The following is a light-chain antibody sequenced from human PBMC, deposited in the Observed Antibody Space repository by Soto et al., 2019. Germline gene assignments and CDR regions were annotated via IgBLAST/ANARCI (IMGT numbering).Light chain of an antibody. J-gene: IGKJ1*01. CDR2: GAS. V-gene: IGKV3-15*01. CDR3: QQYNNWPGT. CDR1: QSVSSN. Sequence: EIVMTQSPATLSVSPGDSATLSCRASQSVSSNLAWYQQKPGQAPRLLIYGASTRATGIPARFSGSGSGTEFTLTISSLQSEDFAVYYCQQYNNWPGTFGQGTKVDI.